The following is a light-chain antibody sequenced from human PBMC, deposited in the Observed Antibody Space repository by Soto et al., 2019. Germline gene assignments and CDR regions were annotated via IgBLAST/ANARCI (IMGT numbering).Light chain of an antibody. CDR1: QGVSSN. Sequence: DIVMTQSPATLSVSLGERATLSCRASQGVSSNLAWYQQKPGQAPRLLIYGASTRATGIPARFSGSGSGTEFTLAIRSLQPEDFAVYYCQQSDNWPYTFGQGTKLEI. V-gene: IGKV3-15*01. J-gene: IGKJ2*01. CDR3: QQSDNWPYT. CDR2: GAS.